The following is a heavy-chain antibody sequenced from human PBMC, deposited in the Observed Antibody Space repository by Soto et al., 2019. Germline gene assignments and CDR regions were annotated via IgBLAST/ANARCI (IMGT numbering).Heavy chain of an antibody. Sequence: QVQLVQSGAEVKNPGASVKVSCRASGYTFTRYGIGWARRAPGEVLEWMGWFNTYDGNTNYAQNVQVRVTLTTDTTTSTDYMELRSLKSNNTAIYYCAMVDVYVTPSPQDVWGQGTTVIVSS. CDR2: FNTYDGNT. V-gene: IGHV1-18*01. J-gene: IGHJ6*02. CDR1: GYTFTRYG. D-gene: IGHD3-16*01. CDR3: AMVDVYVTPSPQDV.